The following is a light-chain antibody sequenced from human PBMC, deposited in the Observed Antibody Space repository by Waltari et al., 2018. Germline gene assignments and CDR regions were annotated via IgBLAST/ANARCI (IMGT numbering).Light chain of an antibody. V-gene: IGKV3-15*01. CDR2: GAS. J-gene: IGKJ2*01. Sequence: EILMTQSPATLSVFPGERATLTCRASQSVSSNLACYQQRPGQAPWLLIYGASARASGIPARFSGSGSGTEFTLTLSSLQSEDFAVYYCQQYNTWPPLYTFGQGTKLEIK. CDR3: QQYNTWPPLYT. CDR1: QSVSSN.